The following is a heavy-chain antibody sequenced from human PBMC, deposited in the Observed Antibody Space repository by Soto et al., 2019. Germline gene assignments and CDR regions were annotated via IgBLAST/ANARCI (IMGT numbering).Heavy chain of an antibody. Sequence: SETLSLTCDVSGVSISSGNWWSWVRQPPGKGLEWIAEVYNDGSANYHPSLESRATISVDRSKNQFSLRLSSVTAADTSKYYCARLVYDSRLNYLYFDHWGQGTLVTVSS. CDR2: VYNDGSA. CDR1: GVSISSGNW. CDR3: ARLVYDSRLNYLYFDH. V-gene: IGHV4-4*02. D-gene: IGHD3-22*01. J-gene: IGHJ4*02.